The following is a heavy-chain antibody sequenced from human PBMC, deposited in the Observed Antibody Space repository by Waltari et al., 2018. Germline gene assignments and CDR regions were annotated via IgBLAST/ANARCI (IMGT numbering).Heavy chain of an antibody. V-gene: IGHV4-31*03. CDR2: IYYSGST. CDR3: ASLWLLGWFDP. J-gene: IGHJ5*02. D-gene: IGHD5-18*01. CDR1: GGSIRSGCYY. Sequence: QVQLQESGPGLVKPSQTLSLTCTVSGGSIRSGCYYWSWIRQHPGKGLEWIGYIYYSGSTYYNPSLKSRVTISVDTSKNQFSLKLSSVTAADTAVYYCASLWLLGWFDPWGQGTLVTVSS.